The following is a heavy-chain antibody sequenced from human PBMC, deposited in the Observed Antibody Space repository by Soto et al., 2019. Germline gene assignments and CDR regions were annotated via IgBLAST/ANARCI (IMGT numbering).Heavy chain of an antibody. J-gene: IGHJ6*02. Sequence: GGSLRLSCAASGFTFSSYGMHWVRQAPGKGLEWVAVIWYDGSNKYYADSVKGRFTISRDNSKNTLYLQMNSLRAEDTAVYYCARVDYCDYPWWGYYYYRMEVWGQGTTVTVSS. CDR3: ARVDYCDYPWWGYYYYRMEV. V-gene: IGHV3-33*01. D-gene: IGHD4-17*01. CDR2: IWYDGSNK. CDR1: GFTFSSYG.